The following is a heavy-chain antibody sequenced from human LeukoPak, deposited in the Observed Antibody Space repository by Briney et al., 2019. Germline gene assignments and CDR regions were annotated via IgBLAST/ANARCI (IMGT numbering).Heavy chain of an antibody. D-gene: IGHD6-19*01. CDR3: ASIAGSGWYGDDAFDI. J-gene: IGHJ3*02. V-gene: IGHV3-48*01. CDR2: ISSSSSTI. Sequence: GGSLRLSCAASGFTVSTYWMSWVRQAPGKGLEWVSYISSSSSTIYYADSVKGRFTISRDNAKNSLYLQMNSLRAEDTAVYYCASIAGSGWYGDDAFDIWGQGTMVTVSS. CDR1: GFTVSTYW.